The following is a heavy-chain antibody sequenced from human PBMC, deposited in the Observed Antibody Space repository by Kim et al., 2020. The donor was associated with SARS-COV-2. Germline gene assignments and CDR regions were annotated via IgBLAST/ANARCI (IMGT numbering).Heavy chain of an antibody. CDR1: GGTIKPYF. V-gene: IGHV4-59*08. CDR2: IYYNGST. Sequence: SETLSLTCTVSGGTIKPYFWSWIRQAPGKGLEWVGYIYYNGSTNDNPSLTSRVTISVDISKNQFSLKVNSVGAADTAVYYCASHLVNGGPGEDRGQGNLVTVSS. J-gene: IGHJ4*02. CDR3: ASHLVNGGPGED. D-gene: IGHD3-10*01.